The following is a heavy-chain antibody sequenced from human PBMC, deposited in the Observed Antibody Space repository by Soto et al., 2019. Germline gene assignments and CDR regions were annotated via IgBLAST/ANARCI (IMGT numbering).Heavy chain of an antibody. CDR1: GDSMNNYY. D-gene: IGHD6-6*01. CDR3: ARGRSTFRY. CDR2: IFYSGPT. J-gene: IGHJ4*02. V-gene: IGHV4-59*08. Sequence: SETLSLTCTVSGDSMNNYYWSWIRQPPGKGLEWIGYIFYSGPTNYNPSLKNRVTMSVDTSNKQFSLNLASVTAADTAVYFCARGRSTFRYWGQGALVTVSS.